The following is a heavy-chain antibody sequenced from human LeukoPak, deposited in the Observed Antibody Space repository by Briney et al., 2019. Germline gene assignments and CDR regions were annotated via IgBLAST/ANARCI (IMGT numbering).Heavy chain of an antibody. CDR3: ASGYNYGYPFDS. CDR2: IYHSGST. D-gene: IGHD5-18*01. V-gene: IGHV4-38-2*01. CDR1: RYSISSGYY. J-gene: IGHJ4*02. Sequence: SETLSLTCAVSRYSISSGYYWGWIRQPPGKGLEWIGSIYHSGSTYYNPSLKSRVTISVDTSKNQFSLKMSSVTAADTAVYYCASGYNYGYPFDSWGQGTLVTVPS.